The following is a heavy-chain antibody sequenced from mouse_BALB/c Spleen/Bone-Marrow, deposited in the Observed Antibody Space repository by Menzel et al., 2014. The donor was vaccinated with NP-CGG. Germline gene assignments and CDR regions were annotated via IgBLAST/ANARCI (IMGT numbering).Heavy chain of an antibody. Sequence: VQLQQSGPGLVKPSQTVSLTCTVIGISIXIGNYRWSWIRQFPGNKLEWIGYIYYSGTITYNPSLTSRTTITRDTSKNQFFLEMNSLTAEDTATYYCTRDNWDGYFDYWGQGTTLTISS. CDR1: GISIXIGNYR. V-gene: IGHV3-5*02. J-gene: IGHJ2*01. CDR2: IYYSGTI. CDR3: TRDNWDGYFDY. D-gene: IGHD4-1*02.